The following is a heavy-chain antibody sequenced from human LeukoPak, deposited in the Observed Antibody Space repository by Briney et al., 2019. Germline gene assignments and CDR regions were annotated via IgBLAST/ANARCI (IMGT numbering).Heavy chain of an antibody. V-gene: IGHV3-7*01. J-gene: IGHJ4*02. D-gene: IGHD4-17*01. CDR1: GFTFSSYW. CDR2: IKQDGSEK. Sequence: GGSLRLSCAASGFTFSSYWMSWVRQAPGKGLEWVANIKQDGSEKYYVDSVKGRFTISRDNDKNSLYLQMNSLRAEDTAVYYCARDHDGDLPEFDYWGQGTLVTVYS. CDR3: ARDHDGDLPEFDY.